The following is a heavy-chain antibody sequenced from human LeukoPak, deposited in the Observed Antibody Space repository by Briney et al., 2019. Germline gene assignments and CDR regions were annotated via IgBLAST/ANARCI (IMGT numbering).Heavy chain of an antibody. V-gene: IGHV4-34*01. CDR2: INHSGST. CDR3: ARGPRFWSRYYYYGMDV. Sequence: SETLSLTCAVYGGSFSGYYWSWIRQPPWKGLEWIEEINHSGSTNYNPSLKSRVTISVDTSKNQFSLKLSSVTAADTAVYYCARGPRFWSRYYYYGMDVWGQGTTVTVSS. D-gene: IGHD3-3*01. J-gene: IGHJ6*02. CDR1: GGSFSGYY.